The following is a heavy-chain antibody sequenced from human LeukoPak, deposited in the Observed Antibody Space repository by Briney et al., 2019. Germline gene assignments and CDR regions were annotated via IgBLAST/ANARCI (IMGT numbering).Heavy chain of an antibody. D-gene: IGHD1-14*01. Sequence: GGSLRLSCAASGFTFSSYWMHWVRQAPGKGLEWVSAISGSGGSTYYADSVKGRFTISRDNSKNTLYLQMNSLTVEDTAVYYCAKTGFQWGEYFYYMDVWGKGTTVTVSS. CDR2: ISGSGGST. J-gene: IGHJ6*03. CDR1: GFTFSSYW. CDR3: AKTGFQWGEYFYYMDV. V-gene: IGHV3-23*01.